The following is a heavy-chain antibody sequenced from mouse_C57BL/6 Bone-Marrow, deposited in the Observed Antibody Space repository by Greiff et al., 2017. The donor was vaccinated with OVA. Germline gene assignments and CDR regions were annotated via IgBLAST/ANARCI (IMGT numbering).Heavy chain of an antibody. CDR2: IRNRANGYTT. D-gene: IGHD1-1*01. J-gene: IGHJ4*01. CDR3: GSYGSSPYYAKGY. V-gene: IGHV7-3*01. CDR1: GFTFTDYY. Sequence: EVMLVESGGGLVQPGGSLSLSCAASGFTFTDYYMSWVRQPPGKALEWLGFIRNRANGYTTAYSVSVRGRITISSDNSTRILYLQMIAPGAEDMATYYCGSYGSSPYYAKGYWGKGTSVTVSS.